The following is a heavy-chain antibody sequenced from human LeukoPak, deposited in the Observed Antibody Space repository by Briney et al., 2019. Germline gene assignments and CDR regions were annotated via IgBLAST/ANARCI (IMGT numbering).Heavy chain of an antibody. D-gene: IGHD3-22*01. CDR2: IYYGGSDK. V-gene: IGHV3-33*01. CDR1: GFTFSSYG. J-gene: IGHJ4*02. CDR3: ARQIAYYYDSSGYYTTDY. Sequence: AGGSLRLSCAASGFTFSSYGMHWVRQAPGKGLEWVAIIYYGGSDKYYADSVKGRFTISRDNSKDTLYLQMNSLRAEDTAVYYCARQIAYYYDSSGYYTTDYWGQGTLVTVSS.